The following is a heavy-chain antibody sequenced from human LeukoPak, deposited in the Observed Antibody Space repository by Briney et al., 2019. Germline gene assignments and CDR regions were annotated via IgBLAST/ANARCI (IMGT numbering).Heavy chain of an antibody. CDR3: ATYSGAHHKTFDY. CDR1: GFTVSSNY. J-gene: IGHJ4*02. Sequence: GGSLRLSCAASGFTVSSNYMSWVRQAPGKGLEWVAHIRKDGSEKYYLDPVEGRFTISRDNAKSSLYLQLNSLRVDDTAVYYCATYSGAHHKTFDYWGRGTLVTVSS. D-gene: IGHD1-26*01. CDR2: IRKDGSEK. V-gene: IGHV3-7*01.